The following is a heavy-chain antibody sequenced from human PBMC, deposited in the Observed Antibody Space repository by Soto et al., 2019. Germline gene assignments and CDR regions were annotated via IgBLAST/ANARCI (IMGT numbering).Heavy chain of an antibody. J-gene: IGHJ5*02. D-gene: IGHD2-2*01. Sequence: QVQLQESGPGLVKPSQTLSLTCTVSGDSMGSGGYYWAWVRQPPGKGLEWTGYIYYIGTTVYNPSLGSRVNISMDTYKNNFSLGLTSVTDSYTAVYYCSRGSTCYGVLPWGQATAVTVSS. CDR2: IYYIGTT. CDR3: SRGSTCYGVLP. V-gene: IGHV4-30-4*01. CDR1: GDSMGSGGYY.